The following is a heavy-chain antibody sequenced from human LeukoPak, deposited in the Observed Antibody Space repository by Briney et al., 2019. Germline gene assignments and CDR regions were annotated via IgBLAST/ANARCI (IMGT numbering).Heavy chain of an antibody. J-gene: IGHJ4*02. CDR2: ISYDGSNK. D-gene: IGHD3-10*01. Sequence: GRSLRLSCAASGFTFSSYAMHWVRQAPGKGLEWVAVISYDGSNKYYADSVKGRFTISRDNSKNTLYLQMNSLRAGDTAVYYCARDRPYYYGSVTYYFDYWGQGTLVTVSS. CDR1: GFTFSSYA. V-gene: IGHV3-30*04. CDR3: ARDRPYYYGSVTYYFDY.